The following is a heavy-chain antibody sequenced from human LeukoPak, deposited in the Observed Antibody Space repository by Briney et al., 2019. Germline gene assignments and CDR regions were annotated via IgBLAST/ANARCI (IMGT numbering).Heavy chain of an antibody. CDR3: ARGSRSGYQSPFDY. V-gene: IGHV3-23*01. CDR2: ISGSGGST. Sequence: PGGSLRLSCAASGFTFSSYAMSWVRQAPGKGLEWVSAISGSGGSTYYADSVKGRFTISRDNSKNTLYLQMNSLRAEDTAVYYCARGSRSGYQSPFDYWGQGTLVTVSS. D-gene: IGHD3-3*01. J-gene: IGHJ4*02. CDR1: GFTFSSYA.